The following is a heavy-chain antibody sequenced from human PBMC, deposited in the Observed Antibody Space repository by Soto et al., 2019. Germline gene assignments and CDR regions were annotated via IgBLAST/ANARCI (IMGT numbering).Heavy chain of an antibody. J-gene: IGHJ4*02. CDR2: ISSDGSNK. D-gene: IGHD6-19*01. CDR3: ARVRSAVAGTADEATFDY. V-gene: IGHV3-30-3*01. Sequence: QVQLVESGGGVVQPGRSLRLSCAASGFTFSSYAMHWVRQAPGKGLEWVAGISSDGSNKYYADSVKGRFTISRDNSKNTLYLQMNSLRAEDTAVYYCARVRSAVAGTADEATFDYWGQGTLVTVSS. CDR1: GFTFSSYA.